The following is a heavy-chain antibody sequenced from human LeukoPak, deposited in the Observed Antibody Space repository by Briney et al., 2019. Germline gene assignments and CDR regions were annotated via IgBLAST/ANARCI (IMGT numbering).Heavy chain of an antibody. D-gene: IGHD5-18*01. CDR1: GGSISSYY. J-gene: IGHJ4*02. CDR2: IYYSGST. CDR3: ARGASGYSYG. V-gene: IGHV4-59*01. Sequence: SETLSLTCTVPGGSISSYYWSWIRQPPGKGLEWIGYIYYSGSTNYNPSLKSRVTISIDTSKNQFSLNLSSVTAADTAVYYCARGASGYSYGWGQGTLVTVSS.